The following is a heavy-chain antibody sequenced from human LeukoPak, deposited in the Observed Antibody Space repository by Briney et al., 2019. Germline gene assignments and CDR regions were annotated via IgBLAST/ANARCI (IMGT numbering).Heavy chain of an antibody. CDR1: GYTFTSYG. CDR2: ISAYNGNT. D-gene: IGHD2-2*01. J-gene: IGHJ4*02. V-gene: IGHV1-18*04. Sequence: ASVKVSCKASGYTFTSYGISWARRAPGQGLEWMGWISAYNGNTNYAQKLQGRVTMTTDTSTSTAYMELRSLRSDDTAVYYCAISTLFSAAMNFDYWGQGTLVTVSS. CDR3: AISTLFSAAMNFDY.